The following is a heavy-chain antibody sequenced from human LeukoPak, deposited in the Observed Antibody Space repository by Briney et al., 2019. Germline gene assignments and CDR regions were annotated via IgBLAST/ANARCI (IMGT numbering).Heavy chain of an antibody. CDR1: GYTFTGYY. CDR2: INPNSGGT. J-gene: IGHJ4*02. Sequence: VASVKVSRKASGYTFTGYYMHWVRQAPGQGLEWMGWINPNSGGTNYAQKFQGRVTMTRDTSISTAYMELSRLRSDDTAVYYCARDRSSSWYMDWGQGTLVTVSS. D-gene: IGHD6-13*01. V-gene: IGHV1-2*02. CDR3: ARDRSSSWYMD.